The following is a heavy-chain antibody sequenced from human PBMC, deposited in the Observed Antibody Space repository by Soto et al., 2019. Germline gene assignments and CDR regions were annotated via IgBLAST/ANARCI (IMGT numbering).Heavy chain of an antibody. CDR2: ISSNGGST. CDR1: GFTFSSYA. V-gene: IGHV3-64D*06. Sequence: PGGSLRLSCSASGFTFSSYAMHWVRQAPGKGLEYVSAISSNGGSTYYADSVKGRFTISRDNSKNTLYLQMSSLRAEDTAVYYCVKGQKKRYDILTGYPRGYGMDVWGQGTTVTVSS. CDR3: VKGQKKRYDILTGYPRGYGMDV. D-gene: IGHD3-9*01. J-gene: IGHJ6*02.